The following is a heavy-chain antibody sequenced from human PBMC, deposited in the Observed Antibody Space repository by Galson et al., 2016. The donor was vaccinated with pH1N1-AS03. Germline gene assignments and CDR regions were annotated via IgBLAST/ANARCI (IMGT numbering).Heavy chain of an antibody. D-gene: IGHD3-9*01. V-gene: IGHV2-5*02. CDR1: GFSLTTSAVG. CDR2: IYWDDDK. J-gene: IGHJ4*02. CDR3: ARTAGWLPDF. Sequence: PALVKPPQTLTLTCTFSGFSLTTSAVGVVWIRQPPGKALEWLALIYWDDDKRYNSSLKSRLTITKDTSKNQVVLTMTNMDPVDTATYYCARTAGWLPDFWGQGTLVTVSS.